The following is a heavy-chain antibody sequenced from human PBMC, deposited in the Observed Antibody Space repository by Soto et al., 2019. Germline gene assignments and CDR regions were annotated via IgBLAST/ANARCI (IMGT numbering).Heavy chain of an antibody. D-gene: IGHD6-19*01. CDR1: GFRFSIYS. V-gene: IGHV3-48*02. Sequence: EVQLVESGGALVQPGGSLRLSCAASGFRFSIYSMNWVRQAPGKGLEWSAYITSDTKMIKYGDSVKGRFTISRDNAKNSVYLQMNSLSDEDTAVYYCARSVEGHFDYWGQGTVVTVSS. CDR2: ITSDTKMI. CDR3: ARSVEGHFDY. J-gene: IGHJ4*02.